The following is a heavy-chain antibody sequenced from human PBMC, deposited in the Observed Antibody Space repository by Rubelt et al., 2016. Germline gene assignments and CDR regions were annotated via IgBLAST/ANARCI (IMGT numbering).Heavy chain of an antibody. V-gene: IGHV3-11*01. CDR3: ARDGVRWELLYYYYGMDV. D-gene: IGHD1-26*01. J-gene: IGHJ6*02. Sequence: QVQLVESGGGLVKPGGSLRLSCAASGFTFSDYYMSWIRQAPGKGLEWVSYISSSGSTIYYADSVKGRFTISGDNAKNPLYLQMNSRRAEDTAVYYWARDGVRWELLYYYYGMDVWGQGTTVTVSS. CDR2: ISSSGSTI. CDR1: GFTFSDYY.